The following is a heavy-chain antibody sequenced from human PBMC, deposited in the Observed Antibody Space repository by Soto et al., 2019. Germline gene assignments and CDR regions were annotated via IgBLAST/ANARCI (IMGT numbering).Heavy chain of an antibody. J-gene: IGHJ4*02. D-gene: IGHD5-18*01. CDR1: GFTFSSYA. CDR2: IYSGGST. V-gene: IGHV3-53*04. Sequence: GGSLRLSCAASGFTFSSYAMHWVRQAPGKGLEWVSVIYSGGSTYYADSVKGRFTISRHNSKNTLYLQMNSLRAEDTAVYYCARVNGYKANFDYWGQGSLVTVSS. CDR3: ARVNGYKANFDY.